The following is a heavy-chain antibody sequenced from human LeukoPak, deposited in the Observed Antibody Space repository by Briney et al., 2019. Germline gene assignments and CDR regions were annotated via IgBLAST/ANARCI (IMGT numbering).Heavy chain of an antibody. Sequence: ASVKVSCKASGYTFTSYGISWVRQAPGQGLEWMGWISAYNGNTNYAQKLQGRVTITTDTSTSTAYMELRSLRSDDTAVYYCARDKPLGHSSGPPDYWGQGTLVTVSS. V-gene: IGHV1-18*01. CDR2: ISAYNGNT. CDR1: GYTFTSYG. D-gene: IGHD3-22*01. J-gene: IGHJ4*02. CDR3: ARDKPLGHSSGPPDY.